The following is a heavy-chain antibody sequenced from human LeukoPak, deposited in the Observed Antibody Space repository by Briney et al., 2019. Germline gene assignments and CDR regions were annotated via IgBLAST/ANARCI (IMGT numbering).Heavy chain of an antibody. CDR1: GGSISSGGYS. J-gene: IGHJ4*02. D-gene: IGHD3-9*01. Sequence: PSQTLSLTCAVSGGSISSGGYSWSWIRQPPGKGLEWIGYIYHSGSTYYNPSLKSRVTISVGTSKNQFSLKLSSVTAADTAVYYCARAYYDILTGYYSDFDYWGQGTLVTVSS. CDR3: ARAYYDILTGYYSDFDY. CDR2: IYHSGST. V-gene: IGHV4-30-2*01.